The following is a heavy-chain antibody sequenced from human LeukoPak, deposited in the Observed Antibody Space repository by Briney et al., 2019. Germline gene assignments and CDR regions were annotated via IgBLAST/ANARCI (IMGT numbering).Heavy chain of an antibody. CDR3: AKVPLTWLVRDYYYMDV. J-gene: IGHJ6*03. Sequence: GGSLGLSCAASGFTFSSYAMSWVRQAPGKGLEWVSGISGSGGSTYYVDSVKGRFTISRDNSNNTLYLQMNSLRAEDVAVYYCAKVPLTWLVRDYYYMDVWGKGATVAVSS. CDR1: GFTFSSYA. CDR2: ISGSGGST. D-gene: IGHD2-21*01. V-gene: IGHV3-23*01.